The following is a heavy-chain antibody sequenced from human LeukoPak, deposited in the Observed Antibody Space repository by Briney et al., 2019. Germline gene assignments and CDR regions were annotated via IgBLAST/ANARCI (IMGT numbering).Heavy chain of an antibody. J-gene: IGHJ4*02. CDR3: ARGEF. CDR2: INHSGST. CDR1: GGSFSGYY. V-gene: IGHV4-34*01. Sequence: KPSETLSLTCAVYGGSFSGYYWSWIRQPPGKGLEWIGEINHSGSTNYNPSLKSRVTISVDTSKNQFSLKVNSVTAADTAVYYCARGEFWGQGTLVTVSS. D-gene: IGHD3-10*01.